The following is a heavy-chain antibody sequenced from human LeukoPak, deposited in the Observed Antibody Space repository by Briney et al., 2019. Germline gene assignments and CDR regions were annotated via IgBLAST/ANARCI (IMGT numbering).Heavy chain of an antibody. CDR1: GFTFSNYR. J-gene: IGHJ3*02. Sequence: PGGSLRLSCAASGFTFSNYRMNWVRQAPGKGLEWVSSISSSSIYIYYADSLKGRFTISRDNAKSSLYLQMNSLRAEDTAVYYCARGRDGYNLADAFDIWGQGIMVTVSS. CDR3: ARGRDGYNLADAFDI. V-gene: IGHV3-21*01. D-gene: IGHD5-24*01. CDR2: ISSSSIYI.